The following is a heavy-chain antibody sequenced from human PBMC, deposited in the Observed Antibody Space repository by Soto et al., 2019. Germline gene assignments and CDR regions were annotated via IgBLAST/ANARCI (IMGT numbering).Heavy chain of an antibody. D-gene: IGHD6-13*01. CDR1: GGTFSSYT. CDR3: ARGSSSWYSYFDY. J-gene: IGHJ4*02. Sequence: GASVKVSCKASGGTFSSYTIRWVRQAPGQGLEWMGRIIPILGIANYAQKFQGRDTITADKSTSTAYMELSSLRSEDTAVYYCARGSSSWYSYFDYWGQGTLVTVSS. V-gene: IGHV1-69*02. CDR2: IIPILGIA.